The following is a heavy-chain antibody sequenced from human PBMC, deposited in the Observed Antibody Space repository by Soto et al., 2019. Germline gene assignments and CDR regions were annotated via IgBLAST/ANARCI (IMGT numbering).Heavy chain of an antibody. D-gene: IGHD4-17*01. CDR2: IKQDGSEK. V-gene: IGHV3-7*05. CDR1: GFTFSKYW. J-gene: IGHJ4*02. Sequence: EVQLVESGGGLVQPGGSLRLSCAASGFTFSKYWMSWVRQAPGKGLEWVANIKQDGSEKYYVDSVKGRFTSSRDNAKISLYLQMNSLRGEDTAVYYCARAEEDYGDVDYFDYWGQGTLVTVSS. CDR3: ARAEEDYGDVDYFDY.